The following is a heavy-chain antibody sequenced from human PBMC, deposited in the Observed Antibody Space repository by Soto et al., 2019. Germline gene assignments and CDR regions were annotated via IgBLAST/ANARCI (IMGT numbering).Heavy chain of an antibody. CDR1: CLTISSASYY. D-gene: IGHD6-13*01. Sequence: QVLLQESGPGLMKPSQTLSLTCTVSCLTISSASYYWSWIRQHPGKGLEWVGNIYYNGSTYYSPSLKSRVTLWVDTSKNEFSLRLASVTAADTAVYYCARYRISGSWSKFDYWGQGTLVTVSS. V-gene: IGHV4-31*03. J-gene: IGHJ4*02. CDR3: ARYRISGSWSKFDY. CDR2: IYYNGST.